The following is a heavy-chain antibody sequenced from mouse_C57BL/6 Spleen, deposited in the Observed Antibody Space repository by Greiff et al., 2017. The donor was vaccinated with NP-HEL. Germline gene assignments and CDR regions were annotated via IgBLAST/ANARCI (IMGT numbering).Heavy chain of an antibody. J-gene: IGHJ2*01. Sequence: QVQLQQPGAELVKPGASVKLSCKASGYTFTSYWMPWVQQRPGQGLEWIGMIHPNSGSTNYNEKFKSKATLPVDKSSSTAYMQLSSLTSEDSAVYYCARDYYGSSSFDYWGQGTTLTVSS. D-gene: IGHD1-1*01. CDR3: ARDYYGSSSFDY. CDR1: GYTFTSYW. V-gene: IGHV1-64*01. CDR2: IHPNSGST.